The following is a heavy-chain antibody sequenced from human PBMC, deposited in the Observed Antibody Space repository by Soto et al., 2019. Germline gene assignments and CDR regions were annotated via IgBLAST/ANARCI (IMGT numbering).Heavy chain of an antibody. CDR3: ERDTFSGYRYGCDY. V-gene: IGHV4-31*03. J-gene: IGHJ4*02. CDR1: GGSVSSGDYY. D-gene: IGHD5-18*01. Sequence: SETLSLTCTISGGSVSSGDYYWSWIRQSPGKGLEWIGNIYYSGSTYYNPSLRGRVTISLGTSKNQFSLILTSVTAADTAVYYCERDTFSGYRYGCDYWGQGPLVTVSS. CDR2: IYYSGST.